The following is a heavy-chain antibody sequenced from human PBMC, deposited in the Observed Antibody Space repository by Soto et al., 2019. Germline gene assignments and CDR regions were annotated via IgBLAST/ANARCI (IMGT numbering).Heavy chain of an antibody. CDR1: GFTFSSYA. CDR3: AKTTMIVVVITLTSYFDY. J-gene: IGHJ4*02. V-gene: IGHV3-23*01. Sequence: LRLSCAASGFTFSSYAMSWVRQAPGKWLEWVSAISGSGGSTYYADSVKGRFTISRDNSKNTLYLQMNSLRAEDTAVYYCAKTTMIVVVITLTSYFDYWGQGTLVTVSS. CDR2: ISGSGGST. D-gene: IGHD3-22*01.